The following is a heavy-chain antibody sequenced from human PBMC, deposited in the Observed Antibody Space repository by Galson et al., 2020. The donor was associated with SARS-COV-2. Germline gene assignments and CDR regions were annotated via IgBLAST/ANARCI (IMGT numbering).Heavy chain of an antibody. CDR2: IHWDDAK. Sequence: VSGLTLAKPIQTLTLTCIFSGFSHSTSGMCVSWIRQPTGKALESPASIHWDDAKYYSKSLKTRLTISKDTSKNQVVLTMTNMDTVDTAKYYCARGVAGLLDYWGQGTLVTVYS. CDR3: ARGVAGLLDY. V-gene: IGHV2-70*11. D-gene: IGHD2-21*01. CDR1: GFSHSTSGMC. J-gene: IGHJ4*02.